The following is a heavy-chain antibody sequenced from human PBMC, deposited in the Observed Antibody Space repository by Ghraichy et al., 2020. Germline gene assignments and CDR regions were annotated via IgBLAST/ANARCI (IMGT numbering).Heavy chain of an antibody. CDR2: IYSGGNT. Sequence: GSLRLSCAASGFSVSNNYMTWVRQAPGKGLEWVAVIYSGGNTFYAQSVKGRFTISRHNPKNTLYLQMNSLRAEDTAVYYCTTSVSMGAWGQGTLVTVSS. CDR1: GFSVSNNY. CDR3: TTSVSMGA. D-gene: IGHD3-16*01. V-gene: IGHV3-53*04. J-gene: IGHJ5*02.